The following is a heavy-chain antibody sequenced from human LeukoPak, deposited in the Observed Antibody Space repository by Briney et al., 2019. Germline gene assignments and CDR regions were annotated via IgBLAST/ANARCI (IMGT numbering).Heavy chain of an antibody. V-gene: IGHV4-38-2*02. CDR2: IYHSGST. J-gene: IGHJ4*02. Sequence: SETLSLTCTVSGYSISSGYYWGWIRQPPGKGLEWIGSIYHSGSTYYNPSLKSRVTISVDTSKNQFSLKLSSVTAADTAVYYCAREVPYYYDSSGDDYWGQGTLVTVSS. CDR3: AREVPYYYDSSGDDY. CDR1: GYSISSGYY. D-gene: IGHD3-22*01.